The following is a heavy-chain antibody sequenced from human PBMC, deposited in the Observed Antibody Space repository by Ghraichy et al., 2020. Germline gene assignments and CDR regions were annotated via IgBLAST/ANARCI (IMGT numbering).Heavy chain of an antibody. Sequence: GGSLRLSCAASGFTFSSYSMNWVRQAPGKGLEWVSSISSSSSYIYYADSVKGRFTISRDNAKNSLYLQMNSLRAEDTAVYYCAGSIFGVIRSGDYWGQGTLVTVSS. CDR1: GFTFSSYS. CDR2: ISSSSSYI. CDR3: AGSIFGVIRSGDY. D-gene: IGHD3-3*01. J-gene: IGHJ4*02. V-gene: IGHV3-21*01.